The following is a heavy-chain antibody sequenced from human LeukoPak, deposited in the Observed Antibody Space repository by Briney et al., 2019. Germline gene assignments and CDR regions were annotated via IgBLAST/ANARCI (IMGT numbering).Heavy chain of an antibody. CDR2: IYNSGST. V-gene: IGHV4-59*01. CDR1: GGSIGSYY. J-gene: IGHJ4*02. D-gene: IGHD5-24*01. Sequence: SETLSLTCTVSGGSIGSYYWSWIRQPPGKGLEWIGYIYNSGSTNYSPSLKSRVSISVDTPKNQFSLRLSPVTAADTAVYYCARPSRVGYRYTFDYWGQGILVTVSS. CDR3: ARPSRVGYRYTFDY.